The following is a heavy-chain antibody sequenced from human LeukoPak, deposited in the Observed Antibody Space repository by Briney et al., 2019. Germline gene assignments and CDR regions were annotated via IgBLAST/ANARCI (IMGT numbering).Heavy chain of an antibody. Sequence: SETLSLTCAVYGGSFNGYYWSWIRQPPGKGLEWIGEINHSGSTNYNPSLKSRVTISVDTSKNQFSLKLSSVTAADTAVCYCARVGSCGLMSYYGMDVWGQGTTVTVSS. CDR3: ARVGSCGLMSYYGMDV. CDR1: GGSFNGYY. J-gene: IGHJ6*02. CDR2: INHSGST. V-gene: IGHV4-34*01. D-gene: IGHD1-26*01.